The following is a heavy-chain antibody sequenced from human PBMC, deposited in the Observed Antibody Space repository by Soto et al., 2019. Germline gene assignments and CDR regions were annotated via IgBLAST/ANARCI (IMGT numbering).Heavy chain of an antibody. CDR2: INPNGGST. V-gene: IGHV1-46*01. J-gene: IGHJ6*02. CDR1: GYTFSSYY. D-gene: IGHD6-19*01. Sequence: ASVKVSCKASGYTFSSYYMHWVRQAPGQGLEWMGIINPNGGSTTYAQKFQGRVTMTRDTSTSTVYMELSILRSEGTAVYYCARDQLVHSSGWYGMDVWGQGTAVTVSS. CDR3: ARDQLVHSSGWYGMDV.